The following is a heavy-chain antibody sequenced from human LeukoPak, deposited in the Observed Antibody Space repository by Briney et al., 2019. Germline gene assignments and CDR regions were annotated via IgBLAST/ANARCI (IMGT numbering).Heavy chain of an antibody. V-gene: IGHV1-2*02. J-gene: IGHJ5*02. D-gene: IGHD3-16*01. CDR1: GYTFTGYY. CDR3: ARVRLRGPGSNWFDP. Sequence: GASVKVSCKASGYTFTGYYMHWVRQAPGQGLEWMGWINPNSGGTNYAQKFQGRVTMTRDTSISTAYMGLSRLRSDDTAVYYCARVRLRGPGSNWFDPWGQGALVTVSS. CDR2: INPNSGGT.